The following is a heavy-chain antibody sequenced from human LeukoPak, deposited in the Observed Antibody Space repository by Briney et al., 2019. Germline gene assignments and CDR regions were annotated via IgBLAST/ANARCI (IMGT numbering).Heavy chain of an antibody. CDR2: IYPGDSTT. J-gene: IGHJ4*02. V-gene: IGHV5-51*01. CDR1: VYSFASYW. Sequence: RRKSLTFSCMSSVYSFASYWIGWAGPTPGKGMGWMGIIYPGDSTTRYSPSFQGQVTISADKSISTAYLQWSSLTASDTAMYYCARHHTFGIAAAGDYWGQGTLVTVSS. D-gene: IGHD6-13*01. CDR3: ARHHTFGIAAAGDY.